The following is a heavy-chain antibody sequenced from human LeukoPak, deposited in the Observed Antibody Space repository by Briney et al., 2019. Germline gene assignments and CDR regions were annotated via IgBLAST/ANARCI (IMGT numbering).Heavy chain of an antibody. CDR2: IYYSGST. CDR3: ARVHSYSYGESAENWFDP. Sequence: SETLSLPCTVCGYSISSGYYGGWIRPPPGKGLEWIGSIYYSGSTYYNPSLKSRVTISVDTSKNQFSLKLSSVTAADTAVYYCARVHSYSYGESAENWFDPGGQGTLVTVSA. V-gene: IGHV4-38-2*02. J-gene: IGHJ5*02. CDR1: GYSISSGYY. D-gene: IGHD5-18*01.